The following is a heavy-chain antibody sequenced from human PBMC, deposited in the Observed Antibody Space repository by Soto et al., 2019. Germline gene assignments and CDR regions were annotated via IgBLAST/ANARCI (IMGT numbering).Heavy chain of an antibody. J-gene: IGHJ5*02. CDR2: IYYSGST. Sequence: QLQLQESGPGLVKPSETLSLTCTVSGGSISSSSYYWGWIRQPPGKGLEWIGSIYYSGSTYYNPSLKSRVTISVDTSTNQFSLKLSSVTAADTAVYYCARHRAAAGTLGNWFDPWGQGTLVTVSS. CDR3: ARHRAAAGTLGNWFDP. CDR1: GGSISSSSYY. D-gene: IGHD6-13*01. V-gene: IGHV4-39*01.